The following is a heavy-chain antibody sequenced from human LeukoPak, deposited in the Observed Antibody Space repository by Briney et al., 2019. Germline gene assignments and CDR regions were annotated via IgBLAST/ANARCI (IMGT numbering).Heavy chain of an antibody. V-gene: IGHV3-9*01. J-gene: IGHJ3*02. Sequence: GRSLRLSCAASGFTFDDYAMHWVRQAPGKGLDSASGISWNSGSIGYADSVKGRFTISRDNAKNSLYLQMNSLRAEDTALYYCAKAIGAAAPPYKRDAFDIWGQGTMVTVSS. CDR3: AKAIGAAAPPYKRDAFDI. D-gene: IGHD2-15*01. CDR1: GFTFDDYA. CDR2: ISWNSGSI.